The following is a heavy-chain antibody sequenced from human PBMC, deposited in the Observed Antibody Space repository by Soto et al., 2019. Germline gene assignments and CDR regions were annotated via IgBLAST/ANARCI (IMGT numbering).Heavy chain of an antibody. D-gene: IGHD3-10*01. J-gene: IGHJ6*03. V-gene: IGHV5-51*01. CDR2: IYPGDSDI. CDR3: ARIMVRGVIVTAYYEMDV. CDR1: GYSFTSYW. Sequence: GESLKISCKGSGYSFTSYWIGWVRQMPGKGLEWMGIIYPGDSDIRYSPSFQGQITISADKSISTAYLQWSSLKASDTAMYYCARIMVRGVIVTAYYEMDVWGKGTTVTGS.